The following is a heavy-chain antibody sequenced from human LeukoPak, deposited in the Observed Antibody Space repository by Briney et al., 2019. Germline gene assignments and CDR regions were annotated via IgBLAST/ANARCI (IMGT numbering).Heavy chain of an antibody. CDR3: AREDYYGSAADY. J-gene: IGHJ4*02. CDR1: GGSISSGGYY. V-gene: IGHV4-61*02. Sequence: KPSETLSLTCTVSGGSISSGGYYWTWIRQPAGKGLEWIGRIYPSGSTNYSPSLKSRVAMSIDTSKRQFSLKLNSVTAADTAVYYCAREDYYGSAADYWGQGTLVTVSS. CDR2: IYPSGST. D-gene: IGHD3-10*01.